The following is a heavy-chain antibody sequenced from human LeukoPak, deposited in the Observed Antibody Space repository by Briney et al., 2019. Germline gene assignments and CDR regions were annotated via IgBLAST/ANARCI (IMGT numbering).Heavy chain of an antibody. CDR3: ARDREPTWVAPDAFDI. J-gene: IGHJ3*02. D-gene: IGHD1-26*01. CDR2: TYYRSKWYN. Sequence: SQTLSLTCAISGDSVSSNSAAWNWIRQSPSRGLEWLGRTYYRSKWYNDYAVSVKSRITINPDTSKNQFSLQLNSVTPEDTAVYYCARDREPTWVAPDAFDIWGQGTIVTVSS. CDR1: GDSVSSNSAA. V-gene: IGHV6-1*01.